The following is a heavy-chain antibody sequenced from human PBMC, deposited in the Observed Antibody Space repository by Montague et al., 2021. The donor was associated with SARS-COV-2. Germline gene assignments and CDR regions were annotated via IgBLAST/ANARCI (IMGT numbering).Heavy chain of an antibody. D-gene: IGHD1-7*01. Sequence: SETLSLTCTVSGSSISSSTYYWGWIRQPPGKGLEWIANIYYSGSTYYNPSLNSRVTMSVDTSKSQFSLKLSSVTAADTAVYYCARNQGYHWNYPYNWFGPWGQGTLVTVSS. CDR3: ARNQGYHWNYPYNWFGP. CDR1: GSSISSSTYY. CDR2: IYYSGST. J-gene: IGHJ5*02. V-gene: IGHV4-39*01.